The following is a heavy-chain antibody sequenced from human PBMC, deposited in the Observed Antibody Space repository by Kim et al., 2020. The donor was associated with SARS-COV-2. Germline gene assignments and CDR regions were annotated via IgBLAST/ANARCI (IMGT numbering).Heavy chain of an antibody. V-gene: IGHV3-21*01. D-gene: IGHD3-22*01. CDR1: GFTFSSYS. Sequence: GGSLRLSCAASGFTFSSYSMNWVRQAPGKGLEWVSSISSSSSYIYYADSVKGRFTISRDNAKNSLYLQMNSLRAEDTAVYYCARDPYDSSGSNSLWGQGTLVTVSS. CDR3: ARDPYDSSGSNSL. J-gene: IGHJ4*02. CDR2: ISSSSSYI.